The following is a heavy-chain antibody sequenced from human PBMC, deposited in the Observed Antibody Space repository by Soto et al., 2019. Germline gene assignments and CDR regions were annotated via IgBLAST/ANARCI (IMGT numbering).Heavy chain of an antibody. Sequence: EVQLLESGGGLVQPGGSLRRSCAASGFTFSSYAMSWVRQAPGQGLEWVSAISGSGGSTYYADSVKGRFTISRDNSKNTLYLQMNSLRAEDTAVYYCAKGVNYNWNYETYFDYWGQGTLVTVSS. CDR3: AKGVNYNWNYETYFDY. D-gene: IGHD1-7*01. CDR1: GFTFSSYA. J-gene: IGHJ4*02. CDR2: ISGSGGST. V-gene: IGHV3-23*01.